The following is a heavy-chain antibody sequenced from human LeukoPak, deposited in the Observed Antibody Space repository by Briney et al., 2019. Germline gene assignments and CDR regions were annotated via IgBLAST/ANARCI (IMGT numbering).Heavy chain of an antibody. CDR3: ARGYDWAFDF. Sequence: GGSLRLSCAASGFPFSSHVLSWVRQAPGKGLEWIAYINHNGEAIYYPDFVKGRFIISRDNAENSLFLQMNDLRDEDTAVYYCARGYDWAFDFWGQGTRVTVSS. CDR2: INHNGEAI. J-gene: IGHJ4*02. D-gene: IGHD3-9*01. V-gene: IGHV3-48*02. CDR1: GFPFSSHV.